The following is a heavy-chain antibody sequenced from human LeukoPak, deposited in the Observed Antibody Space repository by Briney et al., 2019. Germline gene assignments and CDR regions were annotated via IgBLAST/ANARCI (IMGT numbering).Heavy chain of an antibody. Sequence: PSETLSLTRAVSGYSISSGYYWGWIRQPPGKGLEWIGSIHHSGSTYYDPSLKSRVTISVDTSKNQFSLKLSSVTAADTAVYYCARFDWLFEASWFDPWGQGTLVTVSS. D-gene: IGHD3-9*01. J-gene: IGHJ5*02. CDR2: IHHSGST. V-gene: IGHV4-38-2*01. CDR3: ARFDWLFEASWFDP. CDR1: GYSISSGYY.